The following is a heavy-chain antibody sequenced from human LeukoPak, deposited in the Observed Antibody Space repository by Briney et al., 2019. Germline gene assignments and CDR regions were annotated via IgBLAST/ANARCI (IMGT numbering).Heavy chain of an antibody. CDR1: GYSFTSYW. Sequence: GESLKISCKGSGYSFTSYWIGWVRQMPGKGLEWMGIIYPGDSDTRYSPSFQGQVTISADKSISTAYLQWSSLKASDTAMYYCARIPPYYYDSSGYSSGPLDYWGQGTLVTVSS. V-gene: IGHV5-51*01. D-gene: IGHD3-22*01. CDR3: ARIPPYYYDSSGYSSGPLDY. J-gene: IGHJ4*02. CDR2: IYPGDSDT.